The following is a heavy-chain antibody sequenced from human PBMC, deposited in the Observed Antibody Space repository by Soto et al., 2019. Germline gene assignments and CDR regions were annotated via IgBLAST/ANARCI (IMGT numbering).Heavy chain of an antibody. V-gene: IGHV5-51*01. CDR1: GYSFTSYW. J-gene: IGHJ4*02. D-gene: IGHD6-13*01. CDR3: ARSYSRSWVGGYYFDY. CDR2: IYPGDSDT. Sequence: PGESLKISCKGSGYSFTSYWIGWVRQMPGKGLEWMGIIYPGDSDTRYSPSFQGQVTISADKSISTAYLKWSSLKASDTAMYYCARSYSRSWVGGYYFDYWGQGNLVTVSS.